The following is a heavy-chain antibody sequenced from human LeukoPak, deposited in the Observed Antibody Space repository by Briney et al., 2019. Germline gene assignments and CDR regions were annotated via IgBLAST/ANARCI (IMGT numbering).Heavy chain of an antibody. D-gene: IGHD4-17*01. CDR3: ARALLPYGDYDY. CDR2: ISAYNGNT. Sequence: ASVTVSCTASGYTFTSYGISWVRQAPGQGLEWMGWISAYNGNTNYAQKLQGRVTMTTDTSTSTAYMELRSLRSDDTAVYYCARALLPYGDYDYWGQGTLVTVSS. J-gene: IGHJ4*02. V-gene: IGHV1-18*01. CDR1: GYTFTSYG.